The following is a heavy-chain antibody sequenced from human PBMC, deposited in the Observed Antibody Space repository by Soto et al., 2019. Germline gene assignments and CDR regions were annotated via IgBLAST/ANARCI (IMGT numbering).Heavy chain of an antibody. J-gene: IGHJ4*02. CDR1: GFTIRANY. D-gene: IGHD5-12*01. V-gene: IGHV3-53*01. CDR3: HGYGY. Sequence: EVQREESGGGLIQPGGSLRLSCAVSGFTIRANYMSWVRQAPGKGLEWVSVIYSGGTTYYADSVKGRFIISRDISKNTLYLQMNILRAEDTAVYYCHGYGYWGQGTLVTVSS. CDR2: IYSGGTT.